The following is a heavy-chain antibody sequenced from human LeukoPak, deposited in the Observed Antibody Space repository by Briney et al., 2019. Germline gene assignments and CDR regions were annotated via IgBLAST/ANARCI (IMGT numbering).Heavy chain of an antibody. CDR3: ARDRGTNPLLRGVIIY. CDR1: GITLSSHG. J-gene: IGHJ4*02. D-gene: IGHD3-10*01. V-gene: IGHV3-33*01. CDR2: YCYDGSNK. Sequence: PGRSLRLSCAASGITLSSHGMHWVRQAPVNGLIHLSVYCYDGSNKYYADSVKGRFTISRDNSKNTLYLQMNSLRAEDTAVYYCARDRGTNPLLRGVIIYWGQGTLVTVSS.